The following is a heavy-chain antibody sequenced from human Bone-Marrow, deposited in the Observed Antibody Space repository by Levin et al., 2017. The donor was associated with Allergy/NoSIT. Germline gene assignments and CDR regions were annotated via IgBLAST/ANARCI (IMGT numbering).Heavy chain of an antibody. CDR2: VTSDSNER. CDR3: VKDFGESSQPFDY. D-gene: IGHD3-10*01. Sequence: PGGSLRLSCVVSGFSFSDYGMHWVRQTPGKGLEWVASVTSDSNERYYEDSVKGRFTISRDNSKDTLFLQMSSLKTEDTAVYYCVKDFGESSQPFDYWGQGTLVSVSS. V-gene: IGHV3-30*18. CDR1: GFSFSDYG. J-gene: IGHJ4*02.